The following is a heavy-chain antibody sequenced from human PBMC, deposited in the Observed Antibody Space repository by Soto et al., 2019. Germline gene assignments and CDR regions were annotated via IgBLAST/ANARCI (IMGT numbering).Heavy chain of an antibody. CDR3: ASYDFWGGPKYFDY. Sequence: SETLSLTCTVSGGSISSSSYYWGWIRQPPGKGLEWIGSIYYSGSTYYNPSLKSRVTISVDTSKNQFSLKLSSVTAADTAVYYCASYDFWGGPKYFDYWGQGTLVTVSS. CDR2: IYYSGST. J-gene: IGHJ4*02. CDR1: GGSISSSSYY. D-gene: IGHD3-3*01. V-gene: IGHV4-39*01.